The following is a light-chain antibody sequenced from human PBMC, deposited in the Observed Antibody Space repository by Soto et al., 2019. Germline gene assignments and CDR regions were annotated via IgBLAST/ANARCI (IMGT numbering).Light chain of an antibody. J-gene: IGKJ1*01. CDR1: QSVGSN. CDR3: QQYDHWPT. Sequence: EIVMTQSPATLSVSPGERATISCRASQSVGSNLAWYQHKPGQAPRLLIYAASSRATGIPARFSGSGSGTEFTLTISSLQSEDFAVYSCQQYDHWPTFGQGTKVDIK. CDR2: AAS. V-gene: IGKV3-15*01.